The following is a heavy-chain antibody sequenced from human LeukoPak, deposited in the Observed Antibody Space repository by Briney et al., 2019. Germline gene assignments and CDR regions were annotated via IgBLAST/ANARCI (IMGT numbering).Heavy chain of an antibody. CDR3: ARETPGLYSYHY. Sequence: GGSLRLSCAASGFTFSSYSMNWVRQAPGKGLEWVSSISGSSTFIYYADSVKGRFTISRDNAKNSLYLQMNSLRAEGTAVYYCARETPGLYSYHYWGQGTLVTVSS. CDR1: GFTFSSYS. D-gene: IGHD5-18*01. CDR2: ISGSSTFI. V-gene: IGHV3-21*01. J-gene: IGHJ4*02.